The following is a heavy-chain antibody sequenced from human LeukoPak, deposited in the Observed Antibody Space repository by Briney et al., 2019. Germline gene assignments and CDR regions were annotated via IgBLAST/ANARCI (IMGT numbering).Heavy chain of an antibody. V-gene: IGHV3-48*01. D-gene: IGHD5-24*01. CDR1: GFTFSSYS. Sequence: PGGSLRLSCAASGFTFSSYSMNWVRQAPGKGLEWVSYISSSSSTIYYADSVKGRFTISRDNAKNSLYLQMNSLRAEDTAVYYCAREERDGLYWGQGTLVTVSS. CDR3: AREERDGLY. J-gene: IGHJ4*02. CDR2: ISSSSSTI.